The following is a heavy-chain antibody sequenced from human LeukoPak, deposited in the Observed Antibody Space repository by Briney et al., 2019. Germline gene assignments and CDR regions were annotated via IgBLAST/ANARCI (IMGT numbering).Heavy chain of an antibody. Sequence: SETLSLTCDVSGYSISSNYYWGWIRQPPGKGLEWIGSISHRGSTYYNPSLKSRVTISADTSKNQFSLKLSSVTAADTAMYYCARDSSVTAKFDYWGQGTLVTVSS. D-gene: IGHD5-18*01. J-gene: IGHJ4*02. CDR2: ISHRGST. CDR1: GYSISSNYY. CDR3: ARDSSVTAKFDY. V-gene: IGHV4-38-2*02.